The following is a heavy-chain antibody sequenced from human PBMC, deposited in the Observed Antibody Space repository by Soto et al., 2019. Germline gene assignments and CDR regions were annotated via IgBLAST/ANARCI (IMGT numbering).Heavy chain of an antibody. Sequence: LKVSCKTSGYTFTDYDINWVRQATGQGLEWMGWMNPNSGNTGYAQKFQGRVSMTRNTATSTAYMELSSLRSDDTAIYYCARDSSTTNPVWGQGTMVTVSS. CDR1: GYTFTDYD. CDR3: ARDSSTTNPV. J-gene: IGHJ3*01. CDR2: MNPNSGNT. D-gene: IGHD2-2*01. V-gene: IGHV1-8*01.